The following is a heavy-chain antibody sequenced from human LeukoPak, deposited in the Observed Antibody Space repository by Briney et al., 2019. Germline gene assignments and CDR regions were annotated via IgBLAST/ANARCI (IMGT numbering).Heavy chain of an antibody. CDR3: ANEGGYCSSTICPRRIDS. CDR1: GFAVSGCA. CDR2: IGDSGGHI. D-gene: IGHD2-2*01. J-gene: IGHJ4*02. V-gene: IGHV3-23*01. Sequence: GGSLILCWAACGFAVSGCAIRWFRQAPGEGLEWVSAIGDSGGHIFYADSVKGRFTISRDNSKNTLYLQMNSLRTEDTALYYCANEGGYCSSTICPRRIDSWGQGTLVTVSS.